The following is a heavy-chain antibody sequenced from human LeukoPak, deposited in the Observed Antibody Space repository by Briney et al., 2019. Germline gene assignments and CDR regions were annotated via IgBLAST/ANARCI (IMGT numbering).Heavy chain of an antibody. CDR1: GFTFSNSA. Sequence: GGSLRLSCEASGFTFSNSAMSWVRQAPGKGLEWLSYINIGGTNTHYADSVKGRFTISRDNAKKSLYLEMNNLRAEDTAVYYCATDGAGFDTWGQGVLVTVSS. J-gene: IGHJ5*02. CDR3: ATDGAGFDT. V-gene: IGHV3-11*01. CDR2: INIGGTNT.